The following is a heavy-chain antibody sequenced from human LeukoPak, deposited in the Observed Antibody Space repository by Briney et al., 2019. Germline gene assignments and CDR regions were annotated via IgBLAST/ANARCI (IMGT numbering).Heavy chain of an antibody. CDR3: ARQSSVVRGVIIRGKYSCFDP. D-gene: IGHD3-10*01. CDR2: IKHIGST. V-gene: IGHV4-34*01. Sequence: SQTLSLTCAVYGGSFSGYYWSWIRQPPGKGLESNGEIKHIGSTNYNPSLKSRVTISVDTSRKQFSLKLSSLTAATTADISCARQSSVVRGVIIRGKYSCFDPWGQGTLVTVSS. J-gene: IGHJ5*02. CDR1: GGSFSGYY.